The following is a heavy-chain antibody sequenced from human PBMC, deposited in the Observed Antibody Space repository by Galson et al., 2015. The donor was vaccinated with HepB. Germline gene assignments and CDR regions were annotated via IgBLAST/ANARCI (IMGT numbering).Heavy chain of an antibody. V-gene: IGHV3-30-3*01. Sequence: SLRLSCAASGFTFSSYAMHWVRQAPGKGLEWVAVISYDGSNKYYADSVKGRFTISRDNSKNTLYLQMNSLRAEDTAVYYCARATGYYYDSSGYLDYWGQGTLVTVSS. CDR1: GFTFSSYA. CDR2: ISYDGSNK. CDR3: ARATGYYYDSSGYLDY. D-gene: IGHD3-22*01. J-gene: IGHJ4*02.